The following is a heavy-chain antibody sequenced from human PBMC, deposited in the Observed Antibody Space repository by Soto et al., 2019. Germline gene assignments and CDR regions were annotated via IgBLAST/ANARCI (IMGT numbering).Heavy chain of an antibody. Sequence: QVQLVESGGGVVQPGRSLRLSCAASGFTFSSYGMHWVRQAPGKGLEWVAVIWYDGSNKYYADSVKGRFTISRDNSKNTLYLQMNSLRAEDTAVYYCARDVLGSEDSRAFDIWGQGTMVTVSS. CDR2: IWYDGSNK. J-gene: IGHJ3*02. CDR3: ARDVLGSEDSRAFDI. V-gene: IGHV3-33*01. CDR1: GFTFSSYG. D-gene: IGHD2-15*01.